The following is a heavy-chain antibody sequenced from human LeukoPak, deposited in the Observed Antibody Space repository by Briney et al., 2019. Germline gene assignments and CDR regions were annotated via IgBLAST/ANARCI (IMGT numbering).Heavy chain of an antibody. CDR1: RFTFSSYS. CDR3: ARASQQWLAGNYYYFMDV. J-gene: IGHJ6*03. V-gene: IGHV3-48*01. CDR2: ISSGSSTM. D-gene: IGHD6-19*01. Sequence: GGSLRLSCAASRFTFSSYSMSWVRQAPGKGLEWVSYISSGSSTMYYADSVKGRFTISRDNAKNSLYLQMNSLRPDDTAVYYCARASQQWLAGNYYYFMDVWGKGTTVTVSS.